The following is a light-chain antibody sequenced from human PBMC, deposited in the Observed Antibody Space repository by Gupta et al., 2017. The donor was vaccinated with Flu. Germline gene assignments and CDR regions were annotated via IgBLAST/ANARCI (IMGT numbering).Light chain of an antibody. CDR3: RQYYTRPAHT. V-gene: IGKV1-33*01. CDR2: EAS. Sequence: IQVTQSPSSVSASVGDRVTITCQTNQDIAKYLNWYQQKPGKAPKLLIKEASHCQTGVPSRLSGSGSGVDFTFSISGRQPEDVAVYYCRQYYTRPAHTFGQGTKVDIK. CDR1: QDIAKY. J-gene: IGKJ2*01.